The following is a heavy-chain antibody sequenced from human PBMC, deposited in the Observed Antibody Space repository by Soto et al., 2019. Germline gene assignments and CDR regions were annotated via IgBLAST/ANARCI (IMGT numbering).Heavy chain of an antibody. D-gene: IGHD3-3*01. J-gene: IGHJ6*03. CDR3: AREGITIFGVVIHYYYYYMDV. V-gene: IGHV3-74*01. CDR1: GFTFSSYW. Sequence: SLRLSCAASGFTFSSYWMHWVRQAPGKGLVWVSRINSDGSSTSYADSVKGRFTISRDNAKNTLYLQMDSLRAEDTAVYYCAREGITIFGVVIHYYYYYMDVWGKGTTVTVSS. CDR2: INSDGSST.